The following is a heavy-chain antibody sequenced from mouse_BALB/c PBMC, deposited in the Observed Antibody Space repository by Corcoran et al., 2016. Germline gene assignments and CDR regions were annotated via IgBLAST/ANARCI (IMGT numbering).Heavy chain of an antibody. CDR1: GFNIKDTY. D-gene: IGHD4-1*01. J-gene: IGHJ1*01. CDR3: ANWDWSFYV. Sequence: EVQLQQSGAELVKPGASVKLSCTASGFNIKDTYMHWVKQRPEQGLEWIGRIDPANGNTKYDPKFQGKATITADTSSNTAYLQLSSLTSEDTAVYYCANWDWSFYVWGAGTTVTVSS. V-gene: IGHV14-3*02. CDR2: IDPANGNT.